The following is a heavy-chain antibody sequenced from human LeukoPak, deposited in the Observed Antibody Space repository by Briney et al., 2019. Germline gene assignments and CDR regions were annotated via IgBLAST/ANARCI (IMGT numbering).Heavy chain of an antibody. D-gene: IGHD7-27*01. CDR3: ARGLENSHYYATWGAPPFDP. Sequence: NSSETLSLTCTVSGASINFYYWGWIRQLPGQGLEWIGYIHYTGATHYNPSLKTRVNISLDTSKRQFSLKVSSVTAADTAIYYCARGLENSHYYATWGAPPFDPWGQGTLVTVSS. CDR2: IHYTGAT. CDR1: GASINFYY. V-gene: IGHV4-59*01. J-gene: IGHJ5*02.